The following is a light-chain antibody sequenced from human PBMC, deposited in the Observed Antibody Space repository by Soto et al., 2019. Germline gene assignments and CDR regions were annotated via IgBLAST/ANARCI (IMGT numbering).Light chain of an antibody. CDR1: QSIGSW. Sequence: DIQLTQSPSILSASVGDRVTITCRASQSIGSWLAWYQQKPGKAPNLLIFQTSNLESGVPSRFSGGGSGTELTLTISSLQPDDFATDDGQQCNTYSTFGQGTKVETK. V-gene: IGKV1-5*03. J-gene: IGKJ1*01. CDR3: QQCNTYST. CDR2: QTS.